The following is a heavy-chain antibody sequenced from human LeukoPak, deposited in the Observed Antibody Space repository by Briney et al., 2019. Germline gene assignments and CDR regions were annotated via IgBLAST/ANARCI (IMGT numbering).Heavy chain of an antibody. V-gene: IGHV5-51*01. CDR1: GFKFTNYW. CDR2: IHPRDSET. J-gene: IGHJ6*03. CDR3: ARLHCSSTSCYAPENYYYYYMDV. Sequence: GESLKISCKGYGFKFTNYWIGWVRQLPGKGLDFIGIIHPRDSETIYSPSFEGHVTLSADESISTAYLQWSSLKASDTAMYYCARLHCSSTSCYAPENYYYYYMDVWGKGTTVTVSS. D-gene: IGHD2-2*01.